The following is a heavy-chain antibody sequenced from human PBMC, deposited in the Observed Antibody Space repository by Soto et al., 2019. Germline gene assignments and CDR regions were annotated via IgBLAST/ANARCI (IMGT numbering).Heavy chain of an antibody. D-gene: IGHD6-19*01. CDR3: ASDYGSNWRL. J-gene: IGHJ4*02. V-gene: IGHV1-3*01. CDR1: GFVSTNHN. CDR2: INAGNGNT. Sequence: QAHLVQSGTEVKMPGDSVQVSCKASGFVSTNHNFHWVRQAPGQSLEWMGRINAGNGNTQYSQNFQGRVTFTSDPSASTAFMELNNLRFEDRAMYYCASDYGSNWRLWGQGTLVSVSS.